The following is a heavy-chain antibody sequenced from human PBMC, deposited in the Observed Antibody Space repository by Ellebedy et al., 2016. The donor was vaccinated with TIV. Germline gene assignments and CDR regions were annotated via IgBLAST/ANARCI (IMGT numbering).Heavy chain of an antibody. V-gene: IGHV4-34*01. CDR2: INQRGNT. Sequence: MPSETLSLTCAVYGGSFSSFHWSRIRQPPGKGLEWIGEINQRGNTNYHPSLESRVTISVDTSKNQFSLSLSSVTAADTAVYYCARYRRSNGDSYPGFDYWGQGTLVTVSS. CDR1: GGSFSSFH. J-gene: IGHJ4*02. CDR3: ARYRRSNGDSYPGFDY. D-gene: IGHD2-8*01.